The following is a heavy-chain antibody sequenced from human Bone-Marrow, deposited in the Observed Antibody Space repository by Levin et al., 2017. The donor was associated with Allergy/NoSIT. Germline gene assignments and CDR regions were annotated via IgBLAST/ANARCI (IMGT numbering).Heavy chain of an antibody. Sequence: ASVKVSCNPSGYSFTSYDINWVRQATGQGLEWMGWMNPSSGDTGYAQKFQGRLTMTRNTPKRTVYMELSSLRSEDTAVYYCARGGNWFDPWGQGTLVTVSS. CDR2: MNPSSGDT. CDR3: ARGGNWFDP. J-gene: IGHJ5*02. V-gene: IGHV1-8*01. CDR1: GYSFTSYD.